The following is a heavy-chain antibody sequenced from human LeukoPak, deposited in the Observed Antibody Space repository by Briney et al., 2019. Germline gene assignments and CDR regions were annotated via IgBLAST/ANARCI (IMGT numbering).Heavy chain of an antibody. CDR2: IYYSGST. CDR3: ARVGIAAAGRSRDY. CDR1: GGSISSSSYY. J-gene: IGHJ4*02. V-gene: IGHV4-39*07. Sequence: PSETLSLTCTVSGGSISSSSYYWGWIRQPPGKGLEWIGSIYYSGSTYYNPSLKSRVTISVDTFKNQFSLKLSSVTAADTAVYYCARVGIAAAGRSRDYWGQGTLVTVSS. D-gene: IGHD6-13*01.